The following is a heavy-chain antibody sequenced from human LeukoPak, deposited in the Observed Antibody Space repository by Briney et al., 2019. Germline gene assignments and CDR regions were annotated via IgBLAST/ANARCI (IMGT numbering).Heavy chain of an antibody. CDR3: AGIYYYDSSGPTGWFDP. Sequence: SETLSLTCTVSGGSISSSSYYWGWIRQPPGKGLEWIGSIYYSGSTYYNPSLKSRVTISVDTSKNQFSLKLSSVTAADTAVYYCAGIYYYDSSGPTGWFDPWGQGTLVTVSS. V-gene: IGHV4-39*07. J-gene: IGHJ5*02. CDR2: IYYSGST. CDR1: GGSISSSSYY. D-gene: IGHD3-22*01.